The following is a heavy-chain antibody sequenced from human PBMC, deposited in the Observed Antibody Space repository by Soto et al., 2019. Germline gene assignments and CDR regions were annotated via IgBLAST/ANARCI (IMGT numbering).Heavy chain of an antibody. CDR1: GFTFSSYS. J-gene: IGHJ6*03. D-gene: IGHD5-18*01. CDR2: ISSSSSYI. CDR3: ARRQRTAYYYYMDV. Sequence: GGPLRLSCAASGFTFSSYSMNWVRQAPGKGLEWVSSISSSSSYIYYADSVKGRFTISRDNAKNSLYLQMNSLRAEDTAVYYCARRQRTAYYYYMDVWGKGTTVTVSS. V-gene: IGHV3-21*01.